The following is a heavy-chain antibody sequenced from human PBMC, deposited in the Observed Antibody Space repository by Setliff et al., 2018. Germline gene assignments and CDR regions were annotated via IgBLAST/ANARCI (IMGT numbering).Heavy chain of an antibody. CDR2: MSSSSSYI. CDR3: ARSAVAVPGQFYFDN. Sequence: PGGSLRLSCAASGFNFRTYTMNWVRQAPGKGLEWVSYMSSSSSYIYYADSVKGRFTISRDTSKNSLYLHMNSLRAEDTAVYYCARSAVAVPGQFYFDNWGQGTQVTVSS. J-gene: IGHJ4*02. V-gene: IGHV3-21*01. CDR1: GFNFRTYT. D-gene: IGHD6-19*01.